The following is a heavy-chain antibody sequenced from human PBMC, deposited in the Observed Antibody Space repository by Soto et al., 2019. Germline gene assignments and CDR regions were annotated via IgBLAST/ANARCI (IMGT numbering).Heavy chain of an antibody. CDR3: VRGADRYKCGF. J-gene: IGHJ4*02. Sequence: QVQVQESGPGLVKPSPTLSLTCTVSGDSISNVIYYWTWIRQHPGKGLEWIGHVHYSGTIYYNPSLTSRVTMSVDTAKKQVTLERSAVTVADTAVYYCVRGADRYKCGFWGQGTLVTVSS. CDR1: GDSISNVIYY. D-gene: IGHD2-21*02. CDR2: VHYSGTI. V-gene: IGHV4-31*03.